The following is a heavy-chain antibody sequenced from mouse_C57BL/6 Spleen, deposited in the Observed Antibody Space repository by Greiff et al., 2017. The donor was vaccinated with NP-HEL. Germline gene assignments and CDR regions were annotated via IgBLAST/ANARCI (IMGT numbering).Heavy chain of an antibody. CDR1: GYAFTNYL. V-gene: IGHV1-54*01. CDR2: INPGSGGT. D-gene: IGHD2-1*01. J-gene: IGHJ4*01. Sequence: QVQLQQSGAELVRPGTSVKVSCKASGYAFTNYLIEWVKQRPGQGLEWIGVINPGSGGTNYNEKFKGKATLTADKSSSTAYMQLSSLTSEDSAVYFCARASYYGNSGYYAMDYWGQGTSVTVSS. CDR3: ARASYYGNSGYYAMDY.